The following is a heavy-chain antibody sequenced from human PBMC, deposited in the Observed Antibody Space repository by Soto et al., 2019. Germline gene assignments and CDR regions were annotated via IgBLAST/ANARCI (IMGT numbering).Heavy chain of an antibody. CDR3: AKDVYYGSSDI. J-gene: IGHJ4*02. Sequence: EVELVQSGGGIVHPGGSLRLSCAASGFTFSNYWMHWVRQVPGKGLEWVSRISKDGRSTYYAASVKGRFTVSRDNTRGTLFVQMNSLRAEDSGVYFCAKDVYYGSSDICGQGALVTVSS. V-gene: IGHV3-74*01. D-gene: IGHD3-16*01. CDR2: ISKDGRST. CDR1: GFTFSNYW.